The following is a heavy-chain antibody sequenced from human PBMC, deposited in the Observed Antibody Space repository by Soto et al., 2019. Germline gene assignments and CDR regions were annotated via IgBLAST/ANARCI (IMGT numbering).Heavy chain of an antibody. V-gene: IGHV3-72*01. D-gene: IGHD6-19*01. CDR2: IRRKANSYTT. Sequence: EVQLVESGGGLVQPGGSLRLSCAASGLIFSDYHMDWVRQAPGKGLEWVGRIRRKANSYTTEYAASVKGRFTISRDDSKHSLYLQMNSLKSEDTAVYYCAMLGGWSGGSSGMDVWGHGTTVTVSS. CDR1: GLIFSDYH. J-gene: IGHJ6*02. CDR3: AMLGGWSGGSSGMDV.